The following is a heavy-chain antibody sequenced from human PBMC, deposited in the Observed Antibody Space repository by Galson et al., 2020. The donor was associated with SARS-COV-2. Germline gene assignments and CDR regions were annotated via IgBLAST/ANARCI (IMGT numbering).Heavy chain of an antibody. D-gene: IGHD3-9*01. CDR2: IPYDGSNK. V-gene: IGHV3-30*04. Sequence: GGSLRLSCAASGFTFSSYAMHWVRQPPGKGLEWVAVIPYDGSNKYYADSVKGRFTISRDNSKNTLYLQMNSLRAEDTAVYYCARDLIGMLYYFDYWGQGTLVTVSS. J-gene: IGHJ4*02. CDR3: ARDLIGMLYYFDY. CDR1: GFTFSSYA.